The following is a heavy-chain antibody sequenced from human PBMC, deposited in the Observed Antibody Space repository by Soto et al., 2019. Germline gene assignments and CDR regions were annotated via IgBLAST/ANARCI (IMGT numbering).Heavy chain of an antibody. J-gene: IGHJ4*02. CDR2: IYYSGST. Sequence: SETLSLTCTVSGGSISSYYWIRIRQPPGKGLEWIGYIYYSGSTNYNPSLKSRVTISVDTSKNQFSLKLSSVTAADTAVYYCARTLYSYGPRFDYWGQGTLVTVSS. D-gene: IGHD5-18*01. CDR3: ARTLYSYGPRFDY. CDR1: GGSISSYY. V-gene: IGHV4-59*01.